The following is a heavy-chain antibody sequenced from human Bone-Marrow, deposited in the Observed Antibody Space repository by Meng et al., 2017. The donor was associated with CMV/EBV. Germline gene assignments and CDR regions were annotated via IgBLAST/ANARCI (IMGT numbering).Heavy chain of an antibody. CDR2: IINSGSTM. CDR1: GFTFSSYS. V-gene: IGHV3-48*04. J-gene: IGHJ4*02. CDR3: TREEYTSSAPFDY. D-gene: IGHD6-6*01. Sequence: LSLTCAASGFTFSSYSMNWVRQAPGKGLEWVSNIINSGSTMYYADSVKGRFTISRDNAKNSLYLQMNSLRAEDTAVYYCTREEYTSSAPFDYWGQGTLVTVSS.